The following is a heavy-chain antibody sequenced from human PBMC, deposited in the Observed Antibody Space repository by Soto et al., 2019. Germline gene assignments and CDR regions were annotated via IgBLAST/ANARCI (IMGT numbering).Heavy chain of an antibody. CDR3: AVLQLESWFDP. V-gene: IGHV1-69*02. CDR2: IIPILGIA. Sequence: QVQLVQSGAEVKKPGSSVKVSCKASGGTFSSYTISWVRQAPGQGLEWMGRIIPILGIANYAQKFQGRVTTTADKSTSTAYMELSSLRSEDTAVYYCAVLQLESWFDPWGQGTLVTVSS. J-gene: IGHJ5*02. D-gene: IGHD1-1*01. CDR1: GGTFSSYT.